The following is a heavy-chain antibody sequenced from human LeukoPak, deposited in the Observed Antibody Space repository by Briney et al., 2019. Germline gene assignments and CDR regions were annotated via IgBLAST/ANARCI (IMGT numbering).Heavy chain of an antibody. CDR2: IYYSGST. Sequence: QXPGKGXEXIWYIYYSGSTYSNPSLKSRVTISVDTSKNQFSLKLSSVTAADTAVYYCARDTGSYYFDYWGQGTLVTVSS. J-gene: IGHJ4*02. D-gene: IGHD2-8*02. CDR3: ARDTGSYYFDY. V-gene: IGHV4-31*02.